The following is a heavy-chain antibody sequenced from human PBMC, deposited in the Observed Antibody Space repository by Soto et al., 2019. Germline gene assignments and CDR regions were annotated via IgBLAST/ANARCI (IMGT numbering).Heavy chain of an antibody. V-gene: IGHV3-48*01. Sequence: GGALRLSCAASGFTFSSYGMKWGRPAPGKGLEWVSYISSSTTIYYADSVKGRFTISRDNSKNTLYLQMNSLRAEDTAVYYCAKGPWQPPHCFDPWGLGTLVTVSS. D-gene: IGHD6-13*01. CDR3: AKGPWQPPHCFDP. J-gene: IGHJ5*02. CDR1: GFTFSSYG. CDR2: ISSSTTI.